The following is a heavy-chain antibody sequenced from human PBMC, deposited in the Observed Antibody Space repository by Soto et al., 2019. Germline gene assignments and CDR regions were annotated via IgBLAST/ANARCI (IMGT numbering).Heavy chain of an antibody. CDR1: GCSISSSSYY. CDR2: IYYSGST. V-gene: IGHV4-39*01. CDR3: ASPGYSSSWYDSFYYYYYMDV. Sequence: TSETLSLTCTVSGCSISSSSYYWGWIRQPPGKGLEWIGSIYYSGSTYYNPSLKSRVTISVDTSKNQFSLKLSSVTAADTAVYYCASPGYSSSWYDSFYYYYYMDVWGKGTTVTVSS. J-gene: IGHJ6*03. D-gene: IGHD6-13*01.